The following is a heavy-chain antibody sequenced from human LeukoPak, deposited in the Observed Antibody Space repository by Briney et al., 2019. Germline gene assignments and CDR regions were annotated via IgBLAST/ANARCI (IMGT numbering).Heavy chain of an antibody. CDR1: GGSISSGGYY. CDR3: ARAERQEGRAFDI. J-gene: IGHJ3*02. CDR2: IYYSGST. Sequence: TLSLTCTVSGGSISSGGYYWSWIRQHPGKGLEWIGYIYYSGSTYYNPSLKSRVTISVDTSKNQFSLKLSSVTAADTAVYYCARAERQEGRAFDIWGQGTMVTVSS. V-gene: IGHV4-31*03.